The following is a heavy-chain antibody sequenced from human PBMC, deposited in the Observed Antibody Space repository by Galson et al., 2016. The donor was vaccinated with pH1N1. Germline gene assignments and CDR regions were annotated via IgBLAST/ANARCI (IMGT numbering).Heavy chain of an antibody. V-gene: IGHV5-51*01. CDR2: MYPDDSDI. CDR1: GYSFSSYW. Sequence: QSGAEVKKPGESLKISCQVSGYSFSSYWVAWVRQMPGKGLEWMAIMYPDDSDIKYSPSFEGQVTISADKSISTAYLQWSSLTASDTALYYCARYSGSFFFDYWGQGTLVPASS. J-gene: IGHJ4*02. D-gene: IGHD1-26*01. CDR3: ARYSGSFFFDY.